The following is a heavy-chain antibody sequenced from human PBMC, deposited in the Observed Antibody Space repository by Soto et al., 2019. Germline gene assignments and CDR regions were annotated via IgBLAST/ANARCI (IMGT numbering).Heavy chain of an antibody. CDR3: AREMYYYDSSGPSGY. Sequence: LRLSCAASGFTFSSYAMHWVRQAPGKGLEWVAVISYDGSNKYYADSVKGRFTISRDNSKNTLYLQMNSLRAEDTAVYYCAREMYYYDSSGPSGYWGQGTLVTVSS. CDR1: GFTFSSYA. V-gene: IGHV3-30-3*01. CDR2: ISYDGSNK. J-gene: IGHJ4*02. D-gene: IGHD3-22*01.